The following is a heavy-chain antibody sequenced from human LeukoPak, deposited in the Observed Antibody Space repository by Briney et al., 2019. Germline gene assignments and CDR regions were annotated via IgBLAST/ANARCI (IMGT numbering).Heavy chain of an antibody. CDR3: ARERGGRDGYNINDY. D-gene: IGHD5-24*01. V-gene: IGHV4-38-2*02. CDR1: GYSISSGYY. Sequence: SETLSLTCTVSGYSISSGYYWGWIRQPPGKGLEWIGSIYHSGSTYYNPSLKSRVTISVDTSKNQFSLKLSSVTAADTAVYYCARERGGRDGYNINDYWGQGTLVTVSS. J-gene: IGHJ4*02. CDR2: IYHSGST.